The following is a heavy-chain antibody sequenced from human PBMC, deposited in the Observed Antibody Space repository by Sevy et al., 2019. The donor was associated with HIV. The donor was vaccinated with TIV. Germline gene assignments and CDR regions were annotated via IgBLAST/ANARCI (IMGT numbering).Heavy chain of an antibody. CDR1: GFTFSNYA. Sequence: GGSLRLSCAASGFTFSNYAMSWVRQAPGKGLEWVSTFSFGCGKINYADSVKGRFTISRDNSKNPLYLQMNSLRAADTALYYCAREGCSKPHDYWGQGTLVTVSS. V-gene: IGHV3-23*01. J-gene: IGHJ4*02. CDR3: AREGCSKPHDY. D-gene: IGHD2-2*01. CDR2: FSFGCGKI.